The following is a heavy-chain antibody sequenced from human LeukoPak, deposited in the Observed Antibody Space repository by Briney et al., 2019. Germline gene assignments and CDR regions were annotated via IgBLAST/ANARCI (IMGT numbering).Heavy chain of an antibody. Sequence: PGGSLRLSCAASGFTFSSYGMHWARQAPGKGLEWVAFIRYDGSNKYYADSVKGRFTISRDNAKNTLYLQMNSLRAEDTAVYYCARDRGGAFDIWGQGTMVTVSS. CDR2: IRYDGSNK. CDR3: ARDRGGAFDI. D-gene: IGHD2-15*01. J-gene: IGHJ3*02. CDR1: GFTFSSYG. V-gene: IGHV3-30*02.